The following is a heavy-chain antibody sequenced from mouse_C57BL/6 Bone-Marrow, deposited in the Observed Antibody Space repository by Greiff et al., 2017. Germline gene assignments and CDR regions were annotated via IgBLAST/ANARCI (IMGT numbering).Heavy chain of an antibody. D-gene: IGHD2-5*01. CDR1: GYTFTSYW. CDR3: AKGADYSNYVAMDY. CDR2: IHPTSGST. J-gene: IGHJ4*01. V-gene: IGHV1-64*01. Sequence: VQLQQPGAELVKPGASVKLSCKASGYTFTSYWMHWVKQRPGQGLEWIGMIHPTSGSTNYNEKFKSKATLTVDKSSSTAYMQLSSLTSEDSAVYYCAKGADYSNYVAMDYWGQGTSVTVSS.